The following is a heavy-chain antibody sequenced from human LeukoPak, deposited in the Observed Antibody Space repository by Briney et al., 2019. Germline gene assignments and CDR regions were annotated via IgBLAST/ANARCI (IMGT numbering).Heavy chain of an antibody. Sequence: GGSLRLSCAASGFPFDDYGMSWVRLAPGKGLEWVANIKEDGSEKHYADSVKGRFTISRDNAKNSLYLQMDTLRFEDTAVYYCACTIAVGYWGRGTLVTVSS. D-gene: IGHD6-19*01. CDR1: GFPFDDYG. CDR3: ACTIAVGY. J-gene: IGHJ4*02. CDR2: IKEDGSEK. V-gene: IGHV3-7*01.